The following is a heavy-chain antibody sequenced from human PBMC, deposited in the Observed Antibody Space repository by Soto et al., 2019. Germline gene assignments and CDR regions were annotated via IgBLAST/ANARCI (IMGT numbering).Heavy chain of an antibody. J-gene: IGHJ6*02. V-gene: IGHV3-33*01. CDR3: ATEESSSTPTYYGIDV. CDR2: IWSDGSNE. Sequence: PGGSLRLSCAVSGFTFSRYGMHWVRQAPGKGLEWVAVIWSDGSNEYYADSVKGRFTISRDNSKNTLYLQMNSLRAEDTAIYYCATEESSSTPTYYGIDVWGQGTTVTVSS. D-gene: IGHD6-6*01. CDR1: GFTFSRYG.